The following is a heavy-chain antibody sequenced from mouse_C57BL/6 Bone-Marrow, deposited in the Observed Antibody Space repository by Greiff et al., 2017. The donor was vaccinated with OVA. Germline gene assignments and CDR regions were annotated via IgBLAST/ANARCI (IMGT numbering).Heavy chain of an antibody. CDR2: ISSGGSYT. J-gene: IGHJ3*01. CDR3: ARRPY. CDR1: GFTFSSYG. V-gene: IGHV5-6*02. Sequence: EVKLEESGGDLVKPGGSLKLSCAASGFTFSSYGMSWVRQTPDKRLEWVATISSGGSYTYYPDSVKGRFTISRDNAKNTLYLQMSSLKSEDTAMYYCARRPYWGQGTLVTVSA.